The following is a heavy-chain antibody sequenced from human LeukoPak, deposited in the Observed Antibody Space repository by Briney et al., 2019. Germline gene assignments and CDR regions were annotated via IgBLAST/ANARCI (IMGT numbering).Heavy chain of an antibody. D-gene: IGHD2-2*01. J-gene: IGHJ6*03. V-gene: IGHV4-59*11. CDR3: VRGGKYQLLYDYYYYMDV. Sequence: SETLSLTCTVSGGSISSHYWSWIRQPPGKGLEWIGYIYYSGSTNYNPSLKSRVTISVDTSKNQFSLKLSSVTAADTAVYYCVRGGKYQLLYDYYYYMDVWGKGTTVTVSS. CDR2: IYYSGST. CDR1: GGSISSHY.